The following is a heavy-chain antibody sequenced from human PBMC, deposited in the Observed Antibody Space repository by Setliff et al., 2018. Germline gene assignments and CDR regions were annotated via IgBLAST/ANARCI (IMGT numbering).Heavy chain of an antibody. CDR1: GASLSSGTYY. Sequence: SETLSLTCTVSGASLSSGTYYWGWIRQPPGKGLEWIGRIYYRGDTYYNASLKGRLTISVDTSKNQFSLKLRSVTAADTAVYYCARTGTYRYFDSWGQGTLVTVSS. CDR2: IYYRGDT. D-gene: IGHD1-1*01. V-gene: IGHV4-39*01. J-gene: IGHJ4*02. CDR3: ARTGTYRYFDS.